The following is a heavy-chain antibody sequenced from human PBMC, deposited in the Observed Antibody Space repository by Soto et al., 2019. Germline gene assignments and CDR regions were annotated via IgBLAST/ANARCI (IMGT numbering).Heavy chain of an antibody. CDR3: ATDSITMIVVDEADYYYYGMDV. CDR2: IIPIFGTA. V-gene: IGHV1-69*01. D-gene: IGHD3-22*01. CDR1: GGTFSSYA. J-gene: IGHJ6*02. Sequence: QVQLVQSGAEVKKPGSSVKVSCKASGGTFSSYAISWVRQAPGQGLEWMGGIIPIFGTANYAQKFQGRVTITADESTSTAYMELSSLRSEDMAVYYCATDSITMIVVDEADYYYYGMDVWGQGTTVTVSS.